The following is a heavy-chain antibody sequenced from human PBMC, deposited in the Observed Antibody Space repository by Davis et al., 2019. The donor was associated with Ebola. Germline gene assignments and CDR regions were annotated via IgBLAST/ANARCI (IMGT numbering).Heavy chain of an antibody. CDR3: ARDEDFIAVAGTDGMDV. V-gene: IGHV3-48*03. D-gene: IGHD6-19*01. J-gene: IGHJ6*02. CDR1: GFTFSSYE. CDR2: ISSSGSTI. Sequence: GESLKISCAASGFTFSSYEMNWVRQAPGKGLEWVSYISSSGSTIYYADSVKGRFTISRDNAKNSLYLQMNSLRAEDTAVYYCARDEDFIAVAGTDGMDVWGQGTTVTVSS.